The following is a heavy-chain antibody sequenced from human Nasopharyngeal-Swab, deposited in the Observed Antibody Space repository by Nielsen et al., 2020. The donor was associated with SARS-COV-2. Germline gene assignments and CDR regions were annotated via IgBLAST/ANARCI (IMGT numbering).Heavy chain of an antibody. D-gene: IGHD6-13*01. J-gene: IGHJ3*02. Sequence: VKVSCKASGYTFTGYYMHWVRQAPGQGLEWMGRINPNSGGTNYAQKFQGRVTMTRDTSISTAYMELSRLRSDDTAVYYCARVRGGSSSWYQGSDAFDIWGQGTMVTVSS. CDR2: INPNSGGT. V-gene: IGHV1-2*06. CDR1: GYTFTGYY. CDR3: ARVRGGSSSWYQGSDAFDI.